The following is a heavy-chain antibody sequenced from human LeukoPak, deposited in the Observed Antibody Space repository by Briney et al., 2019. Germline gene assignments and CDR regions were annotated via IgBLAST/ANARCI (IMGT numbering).Heavy chain of an antibody. V-gene: IGHV1-2*02. D-gene: IGHD6-13*01. CDR3: ARGGGIAAAYYYYYYGMDV. Sequence: ASVKVSCKASGYTFTGYYMHWVRQAPGQGLEWMGWINPNSGGTNYAQKFQGRVTMTRDTSISTAYMELSRLRSDDTAVYYCARGGGIAAAYYYYYYGMDVWGQGTTVTVSS. CDR1: GYTFTGYY. J-gene: IGHJ6*02. CDR2: INPNSGGT.